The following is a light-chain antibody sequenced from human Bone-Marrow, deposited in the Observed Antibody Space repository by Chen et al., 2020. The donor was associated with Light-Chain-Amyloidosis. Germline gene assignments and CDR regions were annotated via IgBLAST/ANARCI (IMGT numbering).Light chain of an antibody. CDR3: SSYTSSSTLSYV. CDR2: DVS. J-gene: IGLJ1*01. V-gene: IGLV2-14*01. Sequence: QSALTQPASVSGSPAQSIPISCTVTSSDVGGYNYVSWYQQHPGKAPKLMIYDVSNRPSGVSNRFSGSKSGNTASLTISGLQAEDEADYYCSSYTSSSTLSYVFGTGTKVTVL. CDR1: SSDVGGYNY.